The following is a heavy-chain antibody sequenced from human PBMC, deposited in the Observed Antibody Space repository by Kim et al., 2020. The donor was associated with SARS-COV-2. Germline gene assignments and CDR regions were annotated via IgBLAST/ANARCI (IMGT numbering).Heavy chain of an antibody. J-gene: IGHJ4*02. CDR3: AKDHESSGWPTFDY. V-gene: IGHV3-23*01. Sequence: YADSVKGRFTVTRDNAKNTLYLQMDRLRADVTALYYCAKDHESSGWPTFDYWGQGILVTVSS. D-gene: IGHD3-22*01.